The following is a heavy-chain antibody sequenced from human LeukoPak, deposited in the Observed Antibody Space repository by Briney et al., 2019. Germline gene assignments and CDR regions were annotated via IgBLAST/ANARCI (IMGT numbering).Heavy chain of an antibody. CDR2: IYYTGST. D-gene: IGHD3-10*01. V-gene: IGHV4-39*01. CDR3: ARLGSGSYYSPDY. Sequence: SETLSLTCSVSGGSISSSSVYYWAWIRQPPGKGLEWIGSIYYTGSTYYHPSLESRVTISVDTSKNQFSLKLSSVTAADTALYYCARLGSGSYYSPDYWGQGTLVTVSS. J-gene: IGHJ4*02. CDR1: GGSISSSSVYY.